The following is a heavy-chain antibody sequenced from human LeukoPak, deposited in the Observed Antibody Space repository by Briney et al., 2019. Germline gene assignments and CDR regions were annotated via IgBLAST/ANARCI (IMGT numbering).Heavy chain of an antibody. CDR3: ARYWGPYDNSGAYFDY. CDR1: GGSISSSSYY. J-gene: IGHJ4*02. D-gene: IGHD3-22*01. V-gene: IGHV4-39*01. CDR2: IYYSGST. Sequence: PSDTLSLTCIVSGGSISSSSYYWGWIRQPPGKGLEWSGSIYYSGSTLYNPSLTSRVTISVDTSKNQFSLRLNSVTAADTAMYYCARYWGPYDNSGAYFDYWGQGTLVTVSS.